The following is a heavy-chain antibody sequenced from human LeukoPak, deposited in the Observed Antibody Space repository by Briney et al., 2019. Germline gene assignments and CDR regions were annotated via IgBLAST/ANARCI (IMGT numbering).Heavy chain of an antibody. CDR2: IGANSAI. CDR3: ASEGYYGAFDI. J-gene: IGHJ3*02. V-gene: IGHV3-48*02. CDR1: GLTFSDYS. D-gene: IGHD3-10*01. Sequence: GGSLRLSCAASGLTFSDYSMNCVRQAPGKGLEWVSYIGANSAIYYADSVKGRFTISRDNAKNSLSLQMNSLRDDDTAVYYCASEGYYGAFDIWGQGTMVTVSS.